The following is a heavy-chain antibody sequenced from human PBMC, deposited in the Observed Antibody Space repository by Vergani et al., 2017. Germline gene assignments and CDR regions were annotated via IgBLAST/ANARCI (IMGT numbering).Heavy chain of an antibody. CDR1: GDSLTSDFFY. D-gene: IGHD2/OR15-2a*01. CDR2: VHSSGST. CDR3: ARGCASNRCPTGGTFEI. V-gene: IGHV4-61*02. Sequence: QVQLQESGPGPVKPSQTLSLTCSVSGDSLTSDFFYWTWIRQPAGTRLEWIGRVHSSGSTHYNPSLEGRVSVSMDTAKNEFSLDLQSVTAADTAVYFCARGCASNRCPTGGTFEIWGRGTLVTVSS. J-gene: IGHJ3*02.